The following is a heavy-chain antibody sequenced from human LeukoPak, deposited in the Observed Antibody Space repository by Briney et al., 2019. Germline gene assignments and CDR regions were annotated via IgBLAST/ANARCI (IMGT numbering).Heavy chain of an antibody. J-gene: IGHJ3*02. V-gene: IGHV6-1*01. D-gene: IGHD1-1*01. CDR3: ANSKPMWNDAFDI. Sequence: SQTLSLTCAISGDSASSISALWNWIRQSPSRGLEWLGRTYYRSKWYNDYAVSVKSRITINADTSKNQFSLQLNSVTPEDTAVYYCANSKPMWNDAFDIWGQGTMVTVSS. CDR1: GDSASSISAL. CDR2: TYYRSKWYN.